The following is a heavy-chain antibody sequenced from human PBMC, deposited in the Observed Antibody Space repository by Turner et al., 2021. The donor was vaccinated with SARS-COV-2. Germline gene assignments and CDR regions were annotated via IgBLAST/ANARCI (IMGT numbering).Heavy chain of an antibody. CDR1: GFTFIRYA. Sequence: EGELLESGGGLVQPGGCLTLSLPASGFTFIRYARSWVRQAPGKGLGWVSAISVRGGRTYDADSVKGRFTISRDNSTNTLYLQKNSLRAEDTAVYYCAKGPDIVATIWGTLFSGTFDYWGQGTLVTVSS. CDR3: AKGPDIVATIWGTLFSGTFDY. CDR2: ISVRGGRT. V-gene: IGHV3-23*01. D-gene: IGHD5-12*01. J-gene: IGHJ4*02.